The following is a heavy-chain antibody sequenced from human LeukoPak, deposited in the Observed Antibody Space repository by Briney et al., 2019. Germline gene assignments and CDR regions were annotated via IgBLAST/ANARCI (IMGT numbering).Heavy chain of an antibody. D-gene: IGHD2-2*01. CDR3: ARGGVVVPAAAKGFDP. CDR1: GGSFSGYY. Sequence: KTSETLSLTCAVYGGSFSGYYWSWIRQPPGKGLEWIGEINHSGSTNYNPSLKSRVTISVDTSKSQFSLKLSSVTAADTAVYYCARGGVVVPAAAKGFDPWGQGTLVTVSS. CDR2: INHSGST. V-gene: IGHV4-34*01. J-gene: IGHJ5*02.